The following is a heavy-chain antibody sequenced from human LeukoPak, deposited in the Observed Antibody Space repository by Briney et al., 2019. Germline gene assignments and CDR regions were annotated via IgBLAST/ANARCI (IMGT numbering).Heavy chain of an antibody. CDR1: GGSFSGYY. J-gene: IGHJ5*02. CDR3: ARGEAERWFDP. CDR2: INHSGSI. V-gene: IGHV4-34*01. Sequence: SETLSLTCAVYGGSFSGYYWSWIRQPPGKGLEWIGEINHSGSINYNPSLKSRVTISVDTSKNQFSLKLSSVTAADTAVYYCARGEAERWFDPWGQGTLVTVSS. D-gene: IGHD1-26*01.